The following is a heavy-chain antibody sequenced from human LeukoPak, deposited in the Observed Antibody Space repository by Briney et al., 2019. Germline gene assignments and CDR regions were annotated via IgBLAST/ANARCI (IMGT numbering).Heavy chain of an antibody. CDR3: ARDSYLHSSSWNFDY. CDR2: ISSSSTI. J-gene: IGHJ4*02. Sequence: GGSLRLSCAASGFTFSSYSMNWVRQAPGKGLEWVSYISSSSTIYYADSVKGRFTISRDNAKNSLYLQMNSLRAEDTAVYYCARDSYLHSSSWNFDYWGQGTLVTVSS. D-gene: IGHD6-13*01. CDR1: GFTFSSYS. V-gene: IGHV3-48*04.